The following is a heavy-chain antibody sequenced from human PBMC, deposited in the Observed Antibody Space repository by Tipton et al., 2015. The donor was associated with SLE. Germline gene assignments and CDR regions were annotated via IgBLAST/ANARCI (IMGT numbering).Heavy chain of an antibody. CDR2: MNPKSGNT. CDR1: GYAFSSYD. Sequence: QLVQSGAEVQKPGASVKVSCKASGYAFSSYDINWVRQVSGQGLEWMGWMNPKSGNTGFAQKFQGRVTMTRNNAITTAYMELSSLRSEDTAIYYCTRRCGKGFAYWGQGTLITVSS. V-gene: IGHV1-8*01. CDR3: TRRCGKGFAY. J-gene: IGHJ4*02. D-gene: IGHD4-23*01.